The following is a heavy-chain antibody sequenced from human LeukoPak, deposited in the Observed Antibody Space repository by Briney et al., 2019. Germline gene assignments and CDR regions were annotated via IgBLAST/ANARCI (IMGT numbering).Heavy chain of an antibody. D-gene: IGHD3-3*01. J-gene: IGHJ4*02. V-gene: IGHV3-49*03. CDR1: GFTFNNDW. CDR3: TRAAEYDFWSGYSRGYYFDY. CDR2: IRSKAYGGTT. Sequence: GGSLRLSCAASGFTFNNDWMSWFRQAPGEGLEWVGFIRSKAYGGTTEYAASVKGRFTISRDDSKSIAYLQMNSLRPEDTAVYYCTRAAEYDFWSGYSRGYYFDYWGQGTLVTVSS.